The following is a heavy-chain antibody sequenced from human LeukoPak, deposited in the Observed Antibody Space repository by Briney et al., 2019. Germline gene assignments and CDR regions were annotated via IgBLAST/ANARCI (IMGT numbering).Heavy chain of an antibody. Sequence: PSETLSLTCAVSGGSISSGGYSWSWIRQPPGKGLEWIGYIYHSGSTYYNPSLKSRVTISVDRSKNQFSLKLSSVTAADTAVYYCARGGLTYYYDSSGYFNEGLPFDYWGQGTLVTVSS. J-gene: IGHJ4*02. CDR2: IYHSGST. V-gene: IGHV4-30-2*01. CDR3: ARGGLTYYYDSSGYFNEGLPFDY. CDR1: GGSISSGGYS. D-gene: IGHD3-22*01.